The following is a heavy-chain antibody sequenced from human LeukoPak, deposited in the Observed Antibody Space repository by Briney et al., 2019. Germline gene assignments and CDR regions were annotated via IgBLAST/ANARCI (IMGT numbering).Heavy chain of an antibody. CDR2: ISYDGSNK. Sequence: GGSLRLSCTASRLTFSDYGMHWVRQAPGKGLEWVAFISYDGSNKYYVDSVKGRFTISRDNSKNTLYLQMNSLRAEDTAVYYCAKAILGYCSSTSCPMDVWGQGTTVTVSS. J-gene: IGHJ6*02. V-gene: IGHV3-30*18. D-gene: IGHD2-2*01. CDR3: AKAILGYCSSTSCPMDV. CDR1: RLTFSDYG.